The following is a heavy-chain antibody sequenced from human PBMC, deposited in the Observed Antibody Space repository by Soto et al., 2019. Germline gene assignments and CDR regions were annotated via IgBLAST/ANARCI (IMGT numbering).Heavy chain of an antibody. CDR3: ARLPSEVVTAAIGYYYYYMDV. V-gene: IGHV4-39*01. CDR2: IYYSGST. Sequence: QLQLQESGPGLVKPSETLSLTCTVSGGSISSSSYYWGWVRQPPGKGLEWIGSIYYSGSTYYNPSLKSRVTMAVDPSTNQFSLTLSSVPPADTAVYYCARLPSEVVTAAIGYYYYYMDVWGKGTTVTVSS. J-gene: IGHJ6*03. D-gene: IGHD2-2*01. CDR1: GGSISSSSYY.